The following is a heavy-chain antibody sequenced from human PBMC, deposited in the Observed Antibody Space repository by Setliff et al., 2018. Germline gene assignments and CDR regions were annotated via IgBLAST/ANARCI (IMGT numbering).Heavy chain of an antibody. CDR3: ARRETYYNFWSGYYAY. CDR1: GGSISSSRYY. J-gene: IGHJ4*02. CDR2: IYYSGST. V-gene: IGHV4-39*07. D-gene: IGHD3-3*01. Sequence: SETLSLTCTVAGGSISSSRYYWGWIRQPPGKGLEWIGSIYYSGSTYYNPSLKSRVTISVDTSKNQFSLKLSSVTAADTAVYYCARRETYYNFWSGYYAYWGQGTLVTVSS.